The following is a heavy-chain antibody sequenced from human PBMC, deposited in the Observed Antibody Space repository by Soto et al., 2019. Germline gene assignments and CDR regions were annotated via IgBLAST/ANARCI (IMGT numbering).Heavy chain of an antibody. CDR2: INSDGSST. V-gene: IGHV3-74*01. CDR3: ARXRPYDSSGYSETGAFDI. D-gene: IGHD3-22*01. Sequence: GGSLRLSCAASGFTFSSYWMHWVRQAPGKGLVWVSRINSDGSSTSYADSVKGRFTISRDNAKNTLYLQMNSLRAEDTAVYYCARXRPYDSSGYSETGAFDIWGPGTMVTVSS. CDR1: GFTFSSYW. J-gene: IGHJ3*02.